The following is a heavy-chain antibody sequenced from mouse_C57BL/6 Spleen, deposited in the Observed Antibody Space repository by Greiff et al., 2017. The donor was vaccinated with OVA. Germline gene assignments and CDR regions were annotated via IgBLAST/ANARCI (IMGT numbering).Heavy chain of an antibody. CDR3: TRRWLPYYFDY. Sequence: QVQLKQSGAELVRPGASVTLSCKASGYTFTDYEMHWVKQTPVHGLEWIGAIDPETGGTAYNQKFKGKAILTADKSSSTAYMELRSLTSEDSAVDYCTRRWLPYYFDYWGQGTTLTVSS. D-gene: IGHD2-3*01. CDR1: GYTFTDYE. CDR2: IDPETGGT. J-gene: IGHJ2*01. V-gene: IGHV1-15*01.